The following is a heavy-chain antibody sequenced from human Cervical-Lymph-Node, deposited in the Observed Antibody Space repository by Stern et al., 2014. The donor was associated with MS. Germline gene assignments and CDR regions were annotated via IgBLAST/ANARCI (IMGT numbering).Heavy chain of an antibody. J-gene: IGHJ4*02. D-gene: IGHD3-22*01. Sequence: VHLVESGAEVKKPGASVKVSCKASGYTFTSYYMHWVRQAPGQGLEWMGIINPSGGSTSYAQKFQGRVTMTRDTSTSTVYMELSSLRSEDTAVYYCARGDYYDSSGYSPGDDYWGQGTLVTVSS. V-gene: IGHV1-46*01. CDR1: GYTFTSYY. CDR2: INPSGGST. CDR3: ARGDYYDSSGYSPGDDY.